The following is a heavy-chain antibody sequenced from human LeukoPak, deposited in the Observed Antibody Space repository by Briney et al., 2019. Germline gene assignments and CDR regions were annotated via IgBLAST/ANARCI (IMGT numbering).Heavy chain of an antibody. Sequence: PGGSLRLSCTASRVTFSGYTMNWVPQAPGKGLEWVSSISSRSSDIYYADSVKGRFTISRDNARNSLYLQMSSLRAEDTAVYYCARALYYDILTGYQTHTYYFDYWGQGTLVTVSS. V-gene: IGHV3-21*01. D-gene: IGHD3-9*01. J-gene: IGHJ4*02. CDR1: RVTFSGYT. CDR2: ISSRSSDI. CDR3: ARALYYDILTGYQTHTYYFDY.